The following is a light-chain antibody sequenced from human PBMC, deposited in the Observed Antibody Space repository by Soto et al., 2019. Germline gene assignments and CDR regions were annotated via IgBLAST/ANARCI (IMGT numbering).Light chain of an antibody. V-gene: IGLV2-23*01. CDR3: CSYAGSSTWV. CDR1: SSDVGSYNL. CDR2: EGS. J-gene: IGLJ3*02. Sequence: QPVLTQPASVSGSPGQSITISCTGTSSDVGSYNLVSWYQQYPGKAPKLMICEGSKRPSGVSNRFSGSKSGNTASLTISGLQAEDEADYYCCSYAGSSTWVFGGGTKLTVL.